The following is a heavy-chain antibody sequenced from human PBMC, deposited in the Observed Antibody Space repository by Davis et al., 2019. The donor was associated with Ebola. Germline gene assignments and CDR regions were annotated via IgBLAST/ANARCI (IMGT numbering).Heavy chain of an antibody. V-gene: IGHV3-33*08. J-gene: IGHJ3*02. D-gene: IGHD3-22*01. Sequence: GGSLRLSCAASGFTFSSYWMHWVRQAPGKGLEWMAVIWYDGSKRYYADSVKGRFTISRDNSKNTLYLQMNSLRAEDTAVYYCARSPVGHYYDSSGYYTVLRAFDIWGQGTMVTVSS. CDR2: IWYDGSKR. CDR3: ARSPVGHYYDSSGYYTVLRAFDI. CDR1: GFTFSSYW.